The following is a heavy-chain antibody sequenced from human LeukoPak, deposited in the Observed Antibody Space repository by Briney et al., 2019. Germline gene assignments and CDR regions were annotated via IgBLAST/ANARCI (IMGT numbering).Heavy chain of an antibody. J-gene: IGHJ4*02. Sequence: GSLRLSCAASGFTFSSYAMSWVRQAPGKGLEWVSAISGSGGSTYYADSVKGRFTISRDNSKNTLYLQMNSLRAEDTAVYYCAKDSDQTTVTTSDYWGQGTLVTVSS. CDR3: AKDSDQTTVTTSDY. CDR2: ISGSGGST. V-gene: IGHV3-23*01. CDR1: GFTFSSYA. D-gene: IGHD4-17*01.